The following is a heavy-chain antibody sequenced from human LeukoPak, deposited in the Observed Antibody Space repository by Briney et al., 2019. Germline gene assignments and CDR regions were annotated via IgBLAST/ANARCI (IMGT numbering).Heavy chain of an antibody. Sequence: ASETLSLTCTVSGGSISSSSYYWGWIRQPPGKGLEWIVSIYYSGSTYYNPSLKSRVTISLQQSTNQFSLKLSSVTAADTAVYYCARHAYSYAKKDYFDYWGQGTLVTVSS. CDR1: GGSISSSSYY. D-gene: IGHD5-18*01. J-gene: IGHJ4*02. V-gene: IGHV4-39*01. CDR2: IYYSGST. CDR3: ARHAYSYAKKDYFDY.